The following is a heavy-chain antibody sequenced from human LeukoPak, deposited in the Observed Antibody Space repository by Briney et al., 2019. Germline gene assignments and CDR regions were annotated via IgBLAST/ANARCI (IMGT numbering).Heavy chain of an antibody. D-gene: IGHD5-24*01. CDR3: AHATQRLPTIMIDAFDI. CDR2: LIPLFGTP. J-gene: IGHJ3*02. V-gene: IGHV1-69*15. CDR1: GGTFNNYA. Sequence: XKASGGTFNNYAINWVRQAPGQGLEWVGRLIPLFGTPNYAQKFQGKVTITADESTSTFYMDLSGLRSEDTAVYYCAHATQRLPTIMIDAFDIWGQGTRVTVSS.